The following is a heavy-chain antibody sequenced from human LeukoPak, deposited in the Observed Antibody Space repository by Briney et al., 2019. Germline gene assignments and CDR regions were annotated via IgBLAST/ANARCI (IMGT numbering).Heavy chain of an antibody. Sequence: ASETLSLTCTVSGGSISSYYWSWIRQPPGKGLEWIGYIYYSGSTNYNPSLKRRVTISVDTSKNQFSLKLSSVTAADTAVYYCARAWFGEFLWYLWGQGTLVTVSS. J-gene: IGHJ4*02. CDR1: GGSISSYY. CDR3: ARAWFGEFLWYL. V-gene: IGHV4-59*01. D-gene: IGHD3-10*01. CDR2: IYYSGST.